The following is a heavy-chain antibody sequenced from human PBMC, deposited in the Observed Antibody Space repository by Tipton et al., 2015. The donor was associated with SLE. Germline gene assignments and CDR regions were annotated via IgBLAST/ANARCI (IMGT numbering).Heavy chain of an antibody. CDR1: GFTVSSNY. D-gene: IGHD6-19*01. CDR3: AKDPYSYSSDWTGPFDI. CDR2: ISSGGST. V-gene: IGHV3-53*05. J-gene: IGHJ3*02. Sequence: SLRLSCAASGFTVSSNYMSWVRQAPGKGLEWVSLISSGGSTYYADSVKGRFTISRDNSNNTLFLQMTSLRAEDTAVYYCAKDPYSYSSDWTGPFDIWGQVTMVTVSS.